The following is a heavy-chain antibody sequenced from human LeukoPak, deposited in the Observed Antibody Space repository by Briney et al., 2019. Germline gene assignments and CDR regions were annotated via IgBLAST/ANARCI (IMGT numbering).Heavy chain of an antibody. Sequence: PSETLSLTCTVSGGSISSYYWSWIRQPPGKGLEWMGNIYYSGSTNYNSSLKSRVTISVDTSKNQISLKLSSVTAADTAVYYCASGLLVTSFDYRGQGTLVTVSS. CDR3: ASGLLVTSFDY. CDR2: IYYSGST. V-gene: IGHV4-59*12. J-gene: IGHJ4*02. D-gene: IGHD2-21*02. CDR1: GGSISSYY.